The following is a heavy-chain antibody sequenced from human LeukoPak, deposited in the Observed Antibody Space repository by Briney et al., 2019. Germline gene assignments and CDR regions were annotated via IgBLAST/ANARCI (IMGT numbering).Heavy chain of an antibody. CDR3: ASQRLGELYVTLLDY. CDR1: GFTFSSYA. D-gene: IGHD3-16*01. Sequence: GGSLRLSCAASGFTFSSYAMNWVRQAPGKGLEWVSAISSSGGSTYYADSVKGRFTASRDNSKNTLYLQMNSLRAEDTAVYYCASQRLGELYVTLLDYWGQGTLVTVSS. CDR2: ISSSGGST. V-gene: IGHV3-23*01. J-gene: IGHJ4*02.